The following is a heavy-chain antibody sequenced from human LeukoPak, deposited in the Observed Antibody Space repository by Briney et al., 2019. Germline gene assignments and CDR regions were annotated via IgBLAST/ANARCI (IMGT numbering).Heavy chain of an antibody. J-gene: IGHJ4*02. D-gene: IGHD6-19*01. CDR3: ARDGTGSGWFDY. Sequence: SETLSLTCTVSGGSISSYYWSWIRQPPGKGLEWIGYIYYSGSTNYNPSLKSRVTISVDTSKNQFSLKLSSVTAADTAVYYCARDGTGSGWFDYWGQGTLVTVSS. CDR1: GGSISSYY. CDR2: IYYSGST. V-gene: IGHV4-59*01.